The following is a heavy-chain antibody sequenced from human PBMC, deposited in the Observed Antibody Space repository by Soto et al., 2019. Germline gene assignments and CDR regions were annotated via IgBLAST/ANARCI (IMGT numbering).Heavy chain of an antibody. CDR1: GYTLTELS. D-gene: IGHD1-26*01. Sequence: ASVKVSCKVSGYTLTELSMHWVRQAPGKGLEWMGGFDPEDGETIYAQKFQGRVTMTEDTSTDTAYMELSSLRSEDTAVYYCATAIVGATLFNWFDPWGQGTLVTVSS. CDR2: FDPEDGET. CDR3: ATAIVGATLFNWFDP. J-gene: IGHJ5*02. V-gene: IGHV1-24*01.